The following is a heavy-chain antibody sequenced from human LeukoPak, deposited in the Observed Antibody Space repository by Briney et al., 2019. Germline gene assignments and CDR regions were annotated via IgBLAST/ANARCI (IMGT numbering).Heavy chain of an antibody. CDR2: ICYGGTT. CDR1: GDSISSYNHS. CDR3: ARMVYGGGWNRYYFDY. J-gene: IGHJ4*02. D-gene: IGHD6-19*01. Sequence: PSETLSLTCTVSGDSISSYNHSWVWIRQPPGKGLEGLESICYGGTTHDNPSFKSRVTISVDTSKNQFSLRVTSATAADTAVYYCARMVYGGGWNRYYFDYWGQGALVTVSS. V-gene: IGHV4-39*01.